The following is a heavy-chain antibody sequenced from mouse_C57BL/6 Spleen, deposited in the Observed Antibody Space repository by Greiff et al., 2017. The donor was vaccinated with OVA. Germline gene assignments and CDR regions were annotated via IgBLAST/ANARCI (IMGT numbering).Heavy chain of an antibody. J-gene: IGHJ4*01. D-gene: IGHD3-3*01. Sequence: EVKLMESGPGLVKPSQSLSLTCSVTGYSITSGYYWNWIRQFPGNKLELMGYISYDGSNNYNPSLKNRSSITRDTSKNQFFLKLNSVTTEDTATYYGAREGGWGGDYYAMDYWGQGTSVTVSS. CDR3: AREGGWGGDYYAMDY. V-gene: IGHV3-6*01. CDR1: GYSITSGYY. CDR2: ISYDGSN.